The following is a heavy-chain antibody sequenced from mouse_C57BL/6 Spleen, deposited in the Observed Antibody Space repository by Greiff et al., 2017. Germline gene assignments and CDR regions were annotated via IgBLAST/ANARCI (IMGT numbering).Heavy chain of an antibody. Sequence: EVKLMESGGGLVKPGGSLKLSCAASGFTFSSYAMSWVRQTPEKRLEWVATISDGGSYTYYPDNVKGRFTISRDNAKNNLYLQMSHLKSEDTAMYYCAREEWGAMDYWGQGTSVTVSS. V-gene: IGHV5-4*01. J-gene: IGHJ4*01. CDR1: GFTFSSYA. CDR2: ISDGGSYT. CDR3: AREEWGAMDY.